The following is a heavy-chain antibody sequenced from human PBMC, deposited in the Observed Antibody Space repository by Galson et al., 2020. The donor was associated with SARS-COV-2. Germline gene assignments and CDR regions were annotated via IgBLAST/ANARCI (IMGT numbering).Heavy chain of an antibody. D-gene: IGHD1-1*01. J-gene: IGHJ6*02. CDR2: IYPGESDI. CDR3: ARRVRLPDWSMDV. Sequence: HGESLKISCQGSGFSFTSYWIGWVRQTPGKGLELMGIIYPGESDIRYSPSFQGQVTISADKSISTAYLQWSSLKASDTAMYYCARRVRLPDWSMDVWGQGTTVTVSS. CDR1: GFSFTSYW. V-gene: IGHV5-51*01.